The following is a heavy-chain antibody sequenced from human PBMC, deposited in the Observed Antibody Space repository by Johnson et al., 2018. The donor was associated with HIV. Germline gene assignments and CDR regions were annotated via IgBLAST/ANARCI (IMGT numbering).Heavy chain of an antibody. CDR3: ARDLRGAFDI. Sequence: QVQLVESGGGVVQPGRSLRLSCAASGFTFSNYAMHWVRQAPGKGLEFVAAIDSNGGGTYYADSVQGRFTLSRDNSKNTLYLQMNSLRAEDTAVYYCARDLRGAFDIWGQGTMVAVSS. CDR2: IDSNGGGT. CDR1: GFTFSNYA. V-gene: IGHV3-64*04. J-gene: IGHJ3*02.